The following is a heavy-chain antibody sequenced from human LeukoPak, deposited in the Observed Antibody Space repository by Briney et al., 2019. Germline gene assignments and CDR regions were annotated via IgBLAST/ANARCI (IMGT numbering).Heavy chain of an antibody. CDR2: IIPIFGTA. CDR1: GGTFSNYA. J-gene: IGHJ4*02. Sequence: GASVKVSCKASGGTFSNYAISWVRQAPGQGLEWMGGIIPIFGTANYAQKFQGRVTITADESTSTAYMELSSLRSEDTAVYYCAMSVAGALSLWGQGTLVTVSS. CDR3: AMSVAGALSL. V-gene: IGHV1-69*01. D-gene: IGHD6-19*01.